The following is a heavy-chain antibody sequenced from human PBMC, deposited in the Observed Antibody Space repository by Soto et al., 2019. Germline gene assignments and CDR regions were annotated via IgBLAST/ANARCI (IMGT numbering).Heavy chain of an antibody. D-gene: IGHD5-12*01. CDR3: ARDRGWLQLVGYYYYGMDV. V-gene: IGHV1-2*02. J-gene: IGHJ6*02. Sequence: SGQVSFKASGYTFTGYYMHWVRQAPGQGLEWMGWINPNSGGTNYAQKFQGRVTMTRDTSISTAYMELSRLRSDDTAVYYCARDRGWLQLVGYYYYGMDVWGQGTTVTVSS. CDR2: INPNSGGT. CDR1: GYTFTGYY.